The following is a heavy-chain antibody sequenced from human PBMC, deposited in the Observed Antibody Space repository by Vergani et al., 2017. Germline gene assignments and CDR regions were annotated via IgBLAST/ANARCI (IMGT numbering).Heavy chain of an antibody. CDR3: ARDRSPCSGGSCYPHYYYYYGMDV. CDR2: IIPIFGTA. V-gene: IGHV1-69*13. Sequence: QVQLVQSGAEVKKPGSSVKVSCKASGGTSSSYAISWVRQAPGQGLEWMGRIIPIFGTANYAQKFQGRVTITADESTSTAYMELSSLRSEDTAVYYCARDRSPCSGGSCYPHYYYYYGMDVWGQGTTVTVSS. J-gene: IGHJ6*02. D-gene: IGHD2-15*01. CDR1: GGTSSSYA.